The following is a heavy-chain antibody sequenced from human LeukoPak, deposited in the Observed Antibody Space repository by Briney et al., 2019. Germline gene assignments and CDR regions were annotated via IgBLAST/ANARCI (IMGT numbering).Heavy chain of an antibody. D-gene: IGHD3-10*01. Sequence: GGSLRLSCAASGFTFSSYAMSWVRQAPGKGLEWVSAISGSGGSTYYADSVKGRFTISRDNSKNTLYLQMNSLRAEDTAVYYCAKPYYYYGSGSYYYWGQGTLVTVSS. J-gene: IGHJ4*02. CDR3: AKPYYYYGSGSYYY. CDR1: GFTFSSYA. CDR2: ISGSGGST. V-gene: IGHV3-23*01.